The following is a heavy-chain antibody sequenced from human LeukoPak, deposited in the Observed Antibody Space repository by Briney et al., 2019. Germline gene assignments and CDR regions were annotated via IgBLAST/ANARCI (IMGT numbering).Heavy chain of an antibody. Sequence: ASVKVSCKASGYTFTTYYMHWVRRAPGQGLEWMGIINPSGGSTTYAQKFQGRVTMTRDTSTSTVYMELSSLRSEDTAVYYCARDLRHGAITIFGEDYWGQGTLVTVSS. CDR3: ARDLRHGAITIFGEDY. J-gene: IGHJ4*02. D-gene: IGHD3-3*01. V-gene: IGHV1-46*01. CDR2: INPSGGST. CDR1: GYTFTTYY.